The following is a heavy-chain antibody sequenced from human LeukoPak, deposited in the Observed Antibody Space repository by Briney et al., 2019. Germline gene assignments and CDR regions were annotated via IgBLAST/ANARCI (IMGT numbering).Heavy chain of an antibody. V-gene: IGHV3-7*03. D-gene: IGHD1-26*01. CDR2: IKQDGNEK. CDR3: ARDVPIAGGTGSMDV. CDR1: GFTFSSYW. Sequence: GGSLRLSCAASGFTFSSYWMSWVRQAPGKGLEWVANIKQDGNEKNYVDSVKGRFTISRDNAKNSLYLQMNSLRAEDTAVYYCARDVPIAGGTGSMDVWGQGTTVTVSS. J-gene: IGHJ6*02.